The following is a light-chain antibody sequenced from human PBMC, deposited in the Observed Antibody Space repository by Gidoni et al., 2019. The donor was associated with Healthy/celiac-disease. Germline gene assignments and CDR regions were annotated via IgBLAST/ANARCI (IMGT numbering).Light chain of an antibody. CDR2: GAS. V-gene: IGKV3-20*01. Sequence: EIALTQSPGTLSLSPGERATLSCRASQSGSSSYLAWYQQKPGQAPRLLIYGASSRATGIPDRFSGSGSGTDFTLTISRLEPEDFAVYYCQQYGSSPRTFXXXTKVEIK. CDR3: QQYGSSPRT. CDR1: QSGSSSY. J-gene: IGKJ1*01.